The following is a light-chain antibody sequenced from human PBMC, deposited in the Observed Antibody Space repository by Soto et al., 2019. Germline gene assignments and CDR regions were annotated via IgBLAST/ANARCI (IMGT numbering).Light chain of an antibody. CDR1: ESVSSN. CDR3: QQYNNWPQT. J-gene: IGKJ2*01. Sequence: EIVMTQSPATLSVSPGERATLSCRASESVSSNLAWYQQKPGQAPSLLIYDASTRATGIPARFSGTGSGTEFTLTITGLQSEDSAVYHCQQYNNWPQTFGQGTKVDIK. CDR2: DAS. V-gene: IGKV3-15*01.